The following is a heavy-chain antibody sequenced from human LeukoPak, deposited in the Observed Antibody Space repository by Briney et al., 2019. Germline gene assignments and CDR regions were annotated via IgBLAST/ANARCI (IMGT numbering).Heavy chain of an antibody. CDR1: GGSFSGYY. V-gene: IGHV4-34*01. J-gene: IGHJ5*02. CDR2: INHSGST. D-gene: IGHD3-22*01. Sequence: KPSETLSLTCAVYGGSFSGYYWSWIRQPPGEGLEWIGEINHSGSTNYNPSLKSRVTISVDTSKNQFSLKLSSVTAADTAVYYCARGNPSYYYDSSGYYLWGQGTLVTVSS. CDR3: ARGNPSYYYDSSGYYL.